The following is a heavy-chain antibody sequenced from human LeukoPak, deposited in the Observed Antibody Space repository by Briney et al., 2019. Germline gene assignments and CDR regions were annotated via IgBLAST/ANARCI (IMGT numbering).Heavy chain of an antibody. CDR1: GYTFTSYG. Sequence: ASVKVSCKASGYTFTSYGISWVRQAPGQGLEWMGWISAYNGNTNYAQKLQGRVTMTTDTSTSTAYMELRSLRSDDTAVYYCASSSPHLVAFDIWGQGTMVTVSS. CDR2: ISAYNGNT. J-gene: IGHJ3*02. V-gene: IGHV1-18*01. D-gene: IGHD6-13*01. CDR3: ASSSPHLVAFDI.